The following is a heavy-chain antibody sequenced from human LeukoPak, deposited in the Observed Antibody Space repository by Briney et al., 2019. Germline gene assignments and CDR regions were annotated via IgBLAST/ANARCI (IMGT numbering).Heavy chain of an antibody. V-gene: IGHV4-30-2*01. CDR3: ARSSGSYRSTDY. D-gene: IGHD1-26*01. J-gene: IGHJ4*02. CDR1: GGSISSGGYY. Sequence: SETLSLTCTVSGGSISSGGYYWSWIRQPPGKGLEWIGYIYHSGSTYYNPSLKSRVTISVDRSKNQFSLKLSSVTAADTAVYYCARSSGSYRSTDYWGQGNLVTVSS. CDR2: IYHSGST.